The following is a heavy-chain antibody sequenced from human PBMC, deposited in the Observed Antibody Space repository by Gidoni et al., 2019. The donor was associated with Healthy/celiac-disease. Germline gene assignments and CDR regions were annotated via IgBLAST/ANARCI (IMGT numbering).Heavy chain of an antibody. Sequence: FYDYCMHWVGPAPGKGVEWVSGISLNSGSIGYADSVKGRFTISRDNAKNALYLQMNSLGAEGTALYYCASYSSSWLYFDYWGQGTLVTVSS. CDR3: ASYSSSWLYFDY. V-gene: IGHV3-9*01. J-gene: IGHJ4*02. CDR2: ISLNSGSI. CDR1: FYDYC. D-gene: IGHD6-13*01.